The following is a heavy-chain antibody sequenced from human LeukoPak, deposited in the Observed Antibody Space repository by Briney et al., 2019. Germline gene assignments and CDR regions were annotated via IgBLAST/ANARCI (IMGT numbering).Heavy chain of an antibody. D-gene: IGHD3-10*01. CDR3: ASVYVSYYGPGNCYTQQPFDI. J-gene: IGHJ3*02. CDR2: ISSSSRTI. Sequence: HSGGSLRLSCAASGFTFSTYSMNWARQAPGKGLEWVSYISSSSRTIFYADSVKGRFTISRDNAKSSLYLQMNSLRDEDTAVYYCASVYVSYYGPGNCYTQQPFDIWGQGTMVTVSS. CDR1: GFTFSTYS. V-gene: IGHV3-48*02.